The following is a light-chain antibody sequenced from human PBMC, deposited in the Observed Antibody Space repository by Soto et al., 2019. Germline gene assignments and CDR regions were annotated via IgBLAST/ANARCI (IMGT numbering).Light chain of an antibody. Sequence: DIQMTQSPSSLSASVGDRITIACRTSQSISTYLNWYQQKPGEAPELLIYAASTLRSGVPLRFSGSGSATSFSLTISSLQPEDFATYYCQQSYSLPLTLGGVTKVEIK. CDR2: AAS. J-gene: IGKJ4*01. CDR1: QSISTY. V-gene: IGKV1-39*01. CDR3: QQSYSLPLT.